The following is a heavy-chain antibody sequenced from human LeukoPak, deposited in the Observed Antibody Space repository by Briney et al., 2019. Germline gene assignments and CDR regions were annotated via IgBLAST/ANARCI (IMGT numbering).Heavy chain of an antibody. Sequence: ASVKVSCKASGYTFTSYDINWVRQATGQGLEWMGWMNPNSGNTGYAQKFQGRVTMTRNTSISTAYMELSSLRSEDTAVYYCARGRAGCSGGSCYVDYWGQGTLVTVSS. CDR3: ARGRAGCSGGSCYVDY. CDR2: MNPNSGNT. D-gene: IGHD2-15*01. CDR1: GYTFTSYD. J-gene: IGHJ4*02. V-gene: IGHV1-8*01.